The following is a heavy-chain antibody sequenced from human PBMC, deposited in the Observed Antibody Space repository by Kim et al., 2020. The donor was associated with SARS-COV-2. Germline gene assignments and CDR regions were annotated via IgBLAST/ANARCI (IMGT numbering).Heavy chain of an antibody. Sequence: GGSLRLSCAASGFTFSSYAMHWVRQAPGKGLEWVAVISYDGSNKYYADSVKGRFTISRDNSKNTLYLQMNSLRAEDTAVYYCARGRDYGEYYFDYWGQGTLVTVSS. CDR3: ARGRDYGEYYFDY. V-gene: IGHV3-30*04. J-gene: IGHJ4*02. D-gene: IGHD3-10*01. CDR2: ISYDGSNK. CDR1: GFTFSSYA.